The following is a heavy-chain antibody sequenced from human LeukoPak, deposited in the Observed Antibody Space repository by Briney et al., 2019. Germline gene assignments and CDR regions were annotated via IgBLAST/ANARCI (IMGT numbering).Heavy chain of an antibody. Sequence: GGSLRLSCAASGFTFSGYDMTWVRQTPGKGLEWVSLISRSGGTTYYADSVKGRFTISRDSSKNTLYLQMNSLRAEDTAEYYCAKRGGTESFYYYYYMDVWGKGTTVTVSS. J-gene: IGHJ6*03. CDR2: ISRSGGTT. D-gene: IGHD2-15*01. CDR1: GFTFSGYD. V-gene: IGHV3-23*01. CDR3: AKRGGTESFYYYYYMDV.